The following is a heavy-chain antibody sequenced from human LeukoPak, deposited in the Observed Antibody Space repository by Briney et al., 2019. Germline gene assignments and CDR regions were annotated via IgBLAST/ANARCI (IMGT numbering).Heavy chain of an antibody. CDR3: AINPGGMDV. J-gene: IGHJ6*02. CDR1: GFSFSDYY. Sequence: PGGSLRLSCAASGFSFSDYYMSWIRQAPGKGLEWLSYITSSSSFTNYADSVKGRITISRDNAKNSLYLQMNSLRAEDTAVYYCAINPGGMDVWGQGTTVTVSS. V-gene: IGHV3-11*03. CDR2: ITSSSSFT.